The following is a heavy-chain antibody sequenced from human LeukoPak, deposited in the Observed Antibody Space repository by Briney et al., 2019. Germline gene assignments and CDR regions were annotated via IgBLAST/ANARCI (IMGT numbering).Heavy chain of an antibody. CDR1: GGSISCGDYY. CDR2: IYYSGST. V-gene: IGHV4-30-4*08. J-gene: IGHJ4*02. D-gene: IGHD3-10*01. CDR3: AREVRGVIIKG. Sequence: SQTLSLTCTVSGGSISCGDYYWSWIRQPPGKGLEWIGYIYYSGSTYYNPSLKSRVTISVDTSKNQFSLKLSSVTAADTAVYYCAREVRGVIIKGWGQGTLVTVSS.